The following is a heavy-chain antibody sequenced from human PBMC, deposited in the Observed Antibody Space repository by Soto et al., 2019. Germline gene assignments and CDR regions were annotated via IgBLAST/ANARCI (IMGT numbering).Heavy chain of an antibody. CDR3: AKGRSATGVQH. J-gene: IGHJ1*01. V-gene: IGHV3-23*01. CDR1: GFTFSSYA. Sequence: EVQLLESGGGLVQPGGSLRLSCAASGFTFSSYAMSWVRQAPGKGLEWLSAITESGGTTYHANSVKGRFTISRDNSKNTLYLQMNRLRAEDTALYFCAKGRSATGVQHWGQGTLVTVSS. CDR2: ITESGGTT.